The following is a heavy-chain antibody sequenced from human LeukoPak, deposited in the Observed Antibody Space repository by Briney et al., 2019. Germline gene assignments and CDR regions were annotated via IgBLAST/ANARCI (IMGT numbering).Heavy chain of an antibody. V-gene: IGHV3-23*01. CDR3: AKDPRGRVAAAPLDY. Sequence: PGGSLRLSCAASGFTFSSYAMSWVRQAPGKGLEWVSAISGSGGSTYYADSVKGRFTISRDNSKNTLYLQMNSLRAEDTAVYYCAKDPRGRVAAAPLDYWDQGTLVTVSS. CDR1: GFTFSSYA. J-gene: IGHJ4*02. CDR2: ISGSGGST. D-gene: IGHD6-13*01.